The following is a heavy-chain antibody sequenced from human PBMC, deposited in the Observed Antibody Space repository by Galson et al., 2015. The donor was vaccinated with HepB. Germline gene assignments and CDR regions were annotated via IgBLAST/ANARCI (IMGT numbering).Heavy chain of an antibody. Sequence: SLRLSCAASGFTFSNAVMSWVRQAPGKGLEWVSVIGISGGNTYYADSVKGRFTISRDDSKSTLYLQMNSLRGADTAVYYCAKGLDYDFWNFDSWGQGSQVAVSS. V-gene: IGHV3-23*01. D-gene: IGHD3-3*01. J-gene: IGHJ4*02. CDR3: AKGLDYDFWNFDS. CDR1: GFTFSNAV. CDR2: IGISGGNT.